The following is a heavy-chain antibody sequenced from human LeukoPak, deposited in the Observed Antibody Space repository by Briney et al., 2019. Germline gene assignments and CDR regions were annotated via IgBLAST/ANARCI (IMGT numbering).Heavy chain of an antibody. D-gene: IGHD3-9*01. CDR3: ATEYDILTGYYSRPEYFQH. J-gene: IGHJ1*01. CDR1: GYTLTELS. CDR2: FDPEDGET. Sequence: ASVEVSCKVSGYTLTELSMHWVRQAPGKGLEWMGGFDPEDGETIYAQKFQGRVTMTEDTSTDTAYMELSSLRSEDTAVYYCATEYDILTGYYSRPEYFQHWGQGTLVTVSS. V-gene: IGHV1-24*01.